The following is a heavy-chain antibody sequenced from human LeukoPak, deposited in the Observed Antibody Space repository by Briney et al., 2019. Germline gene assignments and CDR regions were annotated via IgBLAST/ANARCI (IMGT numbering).Heavy chain of an antibody. J-gene: IGHJ3*02. CDR3: ARERTIAVAGHDAFDI. CDR2: INPNSGGT. CDR1: GYTFTGYY. Sequence: ASVKVSCKASGYTFTGYYMHWVRQAPGQGLEWMGWINPNSGGTNYAQKFQGRVTMTRDTSISTAYMELSRLRSDDTAVYYCARERTIAVAGHDAFDIWGQGTMVTVSS. D-gene: IGHD6-19*01. V-gene: IGHV1-2*02.